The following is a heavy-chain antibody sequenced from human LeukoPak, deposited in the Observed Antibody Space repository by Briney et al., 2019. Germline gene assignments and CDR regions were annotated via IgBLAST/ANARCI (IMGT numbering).Heavy chain of an antibody. CDR1: GGSISSYY. V-gene: IGHV4-59*01. D-gene: IGHD3-9*01. Sequence: SETLSLTCTVSGGSISSYYWSWLRQPPGKGLEWIGYIHDSGSTNYNPSLKSRVTISVDTSKSQFSLKLSSLTAADTAVYYCARGGYDILTGYWNWFDPWGQGTLVTVSS. J-gene: IGHJ5*02. CDR2: IHDSGST. CDR3: ARGGYDILTGYWNWFDP.